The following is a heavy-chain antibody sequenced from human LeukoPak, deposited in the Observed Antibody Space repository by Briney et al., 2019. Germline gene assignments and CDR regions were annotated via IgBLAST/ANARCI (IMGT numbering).Heavy chain of an antibody. Sequence: SETLSLTCAVSGGSISSSNWWSWVRQPPGKGLEWIGEIYHSGSTNYNPSLKSRVTISVDKSKNQFSLKLSSVTAADTAVYYCARESHYYYPSGSYSTFDYWGQGTLVTVSS. CDR1: GGSISSSNW. D-gene: IGHD3-10*01. CDR2: IYHSGST. V-gene: IGHV4-4*02. J-gene: IGHJ4*02. CDR3: ARESHYYYPSGSYSTFDY.